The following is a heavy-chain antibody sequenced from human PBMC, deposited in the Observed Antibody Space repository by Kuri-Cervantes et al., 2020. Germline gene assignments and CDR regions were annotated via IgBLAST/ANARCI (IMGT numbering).Heavy chain of an antibody. V-gene: IGHV4-61*02. J-gene: IGHJ4*02. CDR2: IYTSGST. Sequence: SETLSLTCTVSGGSISNSNYYWCWIRQAAGKGLECIGRIYTSGSTNYNPSLKSRVTISVDKSKNQFSLKLSSVTAADTAVYYCARDEDCSGGSCFSAYWGQGTLVTVSS. D-gene: IGHD2-15*01. CDR1: GGSISNSNYY. CDR3: ARDEDCSGGSCFSAY.